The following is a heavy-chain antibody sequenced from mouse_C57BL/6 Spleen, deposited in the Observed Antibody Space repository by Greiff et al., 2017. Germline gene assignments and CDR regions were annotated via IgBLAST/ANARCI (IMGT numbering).Heavy chain of an antibody. V-gene: IGHV7-3*01. D-gene: IGHD2-5*01. CDR2: IRNKANGYTT. J-gene: IGHJ1*03. CDR1: GFTFTDYY. Sequence: EVMLVESGGGLVQPGGSLSLSCAASGFTFTDYYMSWVRQPPGKALEWLGFIRNKANGYTTEYSASVKGRFTISRDNSQSILYLQMNALRAEDSATDYCARYPYSNYLYWYFDVWGTGTTVTVSS. CDR3: ARYPYSNYLYWYFDV.